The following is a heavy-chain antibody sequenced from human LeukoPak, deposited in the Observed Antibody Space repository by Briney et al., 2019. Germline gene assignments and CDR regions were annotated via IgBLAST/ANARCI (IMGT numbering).Heavy chain of an antibody. D-gene: IGHD2-2*01. J-gene: IGHJ4*02. Sequence: GGSLRLSCAASGFTFTNVWMIWVRQAPGKGLEGVGRIKRKTEDGYTGYAAGVKGRFTRSRQDTKMTANLQMKSLKNEDAAVYYCTTAVVAAAICWLWGQGTLFTVSS. CDR3: TTAVVAAAICWL. CDR1: GFTFTNVW. CDR2: IKRKTEDGYT. V-gene: IGHV3-15*01.